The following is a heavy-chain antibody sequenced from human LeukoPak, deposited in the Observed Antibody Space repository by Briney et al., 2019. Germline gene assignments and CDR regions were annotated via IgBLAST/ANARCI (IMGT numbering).Heavy chain of an antibody. CDR1: GYTFTGYY. CDR3: ARAAGGSYQGVFDI. J-gene: IGHJ3*02. D-gene: IGHD1-26*01. CDR2: INPNSGGT. V-gene: IGHV1-2*02. Sequence: ASVKVSCKASGYTFTGYYMHWVRQAPGQGLEWMGWINPNSGGTNYAQKFRGRVTMTRDTSISTAYMELSRLRSDDTAVYYCARAAGGSYQGVFDIWGKGTMVTVSS.